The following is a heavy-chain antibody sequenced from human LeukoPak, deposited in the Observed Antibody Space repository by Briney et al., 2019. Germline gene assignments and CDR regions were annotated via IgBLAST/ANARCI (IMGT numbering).Heavy chain of an antibody. CDR3: ARGPRITFGGVIVRGDY. CDR1: GYTFTGYY. D-gene: IGHD3-16*02. V-gene: IGHV1-2*02. Sequence: ASVTVSCMASGYTFTGYYMHWVRQAPGQGLEWMGWINPNSGGTNYAQKFQGRVTMTRDTSISTAYMELSRLRSDDTAVYYCARGPRITFGGVIVRGDYWGQGTLVTVSS. CDR2: INPNSGGT. J-gene: IGHJ4*02.